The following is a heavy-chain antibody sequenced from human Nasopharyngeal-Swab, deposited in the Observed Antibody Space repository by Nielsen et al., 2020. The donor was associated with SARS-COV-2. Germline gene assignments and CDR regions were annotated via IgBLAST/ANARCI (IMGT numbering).Heavy chain of an antibody. D-gene: IGHD6-13*01. CDR3: ARHVAIRGYSSSWSGGGNWFDP. V-gene: IGHV4-39*01. CDR1: GGSISSSSYY. J-gene: IGHJ5*02. Sequence: SETLSLTCTVSGGSISSSSYYWGWIRQPPGKGLEWIGSIYYSGSTYYNPSLKSRVTISVDTSKNQFSLKLSSVTAADTAVYYRARHVAIRGYSSSWSGGGNWFDPWGQGTLVTVSS. CDR2: IYYSGST.